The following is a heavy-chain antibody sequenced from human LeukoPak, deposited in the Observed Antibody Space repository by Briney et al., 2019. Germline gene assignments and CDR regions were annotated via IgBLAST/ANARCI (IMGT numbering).Heavy chain of an antibody. Sequence: SETLSLTCTVSGYSISNGHYWGWIRQPPGKGLEWIGSISHTGSSYYNPSLKSRVTMSVDTSKNQFSLKLSSVTAADTAVYYCARVGFTVQAFDIWGQGTMVTVSS. V-gene: IGHV4-38-2*02. CDR1: GYSISNGHY. J-gene: IGHJ3*02. CDR3: ARVGFTVQAFDI. CDR2: ISHTGSS. D-gene: IGHD4-17*01.